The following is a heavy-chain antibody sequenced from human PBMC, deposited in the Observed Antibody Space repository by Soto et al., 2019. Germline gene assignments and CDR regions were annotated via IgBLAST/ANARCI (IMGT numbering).Heavy chain of an antibody. V-gene: IGHV4-61*01. CDR2: IYYSGST. CDR3: ARDSTSPHDYGDLPGEGMYYFDY. Sequence: PSETLSLTCTVSGGSVCSGSYYWSWIRQPPGKGLEWIGYIYYSGSTNYNPSLKSRVTISVDTSKNQFSLKLSSVTAADTAVYYCARDSTSPHDYGDLPGEGMYYFDYWGQGTLVTSPQ. J-gene: IGHJ4*02. D-gene: IGHD4-17*01. CDR1: GGSVCSGSYY.